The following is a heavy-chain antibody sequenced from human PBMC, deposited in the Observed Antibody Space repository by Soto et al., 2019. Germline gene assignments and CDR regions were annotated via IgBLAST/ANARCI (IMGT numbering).Heavy chain of an antibody. CDR2: ISGSGGDT. Sequence: GGSLRLSCAASGFTFSTYGLTWVRQAPGKGLEWVSDISGSGGDTYYADSVKGRFTISRDNSNNTLYLQMNSLRDEDTAVYYCARDDDSAMALNFDEWGQGTLVTVSS. CDR1: GFTFSTYG. V-gene: IGHV3-23*01. CDR3: ARDDDSAMALNFDE. J-gene: IGHJ4*02. D-gene: IGHD5-18*01.